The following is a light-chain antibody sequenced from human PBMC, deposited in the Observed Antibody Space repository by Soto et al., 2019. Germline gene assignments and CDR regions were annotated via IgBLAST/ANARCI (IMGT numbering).Light chain of an antibody. V-gene: IGLV2-14*01. Sequence: QSAMSHPACVSGTIGQSITISCTGTSSDIGGYKYVSWCQQHPGKAPKLIIFEVSNRPSGVSDRFSGSNSGNTASLTISGLQAEDEADYYCTSYSRYRVLVFGGGTKVTV. J-gene: IGLJ3*02. CDR2: EVS. CDR1: SSDIGGYKY. CDR3: TSYSRYRVLV.